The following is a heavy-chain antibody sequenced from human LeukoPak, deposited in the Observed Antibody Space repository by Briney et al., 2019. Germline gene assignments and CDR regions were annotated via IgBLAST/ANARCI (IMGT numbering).Heavy chain of an antibody. D-gene: IGHD6-19*01. Sequence: PGGSLRLSCAASGFTVSSTYMSWVRQAPGKGLEWVSVIFSGGTTYYADSVKGRITISRDDSKNTLYLQMNGLRVEDTAVYYCARAGYSSGWRSIDYWGQGTLVTVSS. CDR2: IFSGGTT. CDR3: ARAGYSSGWRSIDY. V-gene: IGHV3-53*01. CDR1: GFTVSSTY. J-gene: IGHJ4*02.